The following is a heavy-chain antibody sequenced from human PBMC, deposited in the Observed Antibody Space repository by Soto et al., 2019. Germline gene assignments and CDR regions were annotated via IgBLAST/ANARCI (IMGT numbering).Heavy chain of an antibody. V-gene: IGHV1-18*01. CDR1: GYTFTSYG. CDR2: LSAYNGNT. Sequence: QVQLVQSGAEVKKPGASVKVSCKAFGYTFTSYGISWERQAPGQGLEWMGWLSAYNGNTNYAQKVQGRVTMTTDTATSTAYMELRSLRSDDTTVYYCARHNSQWPNWFDPWGQGTLVTVSS. D-gene: IGHD2-21*01. CDR3: ARHNSQWPNWFDP. J-gene: IGHJ5*02.